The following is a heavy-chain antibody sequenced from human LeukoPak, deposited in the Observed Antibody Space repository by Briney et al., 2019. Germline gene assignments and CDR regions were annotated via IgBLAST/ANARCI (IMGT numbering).Heavy chain of an antibody. CDR3: TRSLGYGFDY. CDR1: GFTVSSNY. J-gene: IGHJ4*02. V-gene: IGHV3-53*01. D-gene: IGHD5-18*01. CDR2: IYSGGST. Sequence: GGSLRLSCAASGFTVSSNYMSWVRQAPGKGLEWVSVIYSGGSTYYADSVKGRFTISRDNAKNTLYLQVNSLKTEDTAVYYCTRSLGYGFDYWGQGTLVTVSS.